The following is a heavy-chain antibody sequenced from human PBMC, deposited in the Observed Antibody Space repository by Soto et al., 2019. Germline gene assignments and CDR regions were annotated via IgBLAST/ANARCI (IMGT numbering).Heavy chain of an antibody. CDR2: IIPILGIA. CDR1: GGTFSSYT. Sequence: SVKVSCKASGGTFSSYTISWVRQAPGQGLEWMGRIIPILGIANYAQKFQGRVTITADKSTSTAYMELSSLRSEDTAVYYCACGVVDYDFWRGEAGYYYMDVWGKGTTVTVSS. D-gene: IGHD3-3*01. V-gene: IGHV1-69*02. J-gene: IGHJ6*03. CDR3: ACGVVDYDFWRGEAGYYYMDV.